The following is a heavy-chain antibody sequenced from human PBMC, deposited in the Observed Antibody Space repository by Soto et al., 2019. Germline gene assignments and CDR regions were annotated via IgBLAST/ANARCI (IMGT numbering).Heavy chain of an antibody. D-gene: IGHD6-13*01. CDR3: AEAAGRSRFDP. J-gene: IGHJ5*02. CDR1: GFTFSSYA. CDR2: ISSSGGST. Sequence: GSLRLFCAASGFTFSSYAMSWVRQAPGKGLEWGSAISSSGGSTYYADSVKGRFTISRDNSKNTLYLQMNRLRAEDTAVYYCAEAAGRSRFDPWGQGTLVTVSS. V-gene: IGHV3-23*01.